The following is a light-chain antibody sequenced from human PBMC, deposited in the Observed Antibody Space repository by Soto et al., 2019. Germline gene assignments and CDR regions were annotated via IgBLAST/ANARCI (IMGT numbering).Light chain of an antibody. CDR3: SAHGGTNPYV. J-gene: IGLJ1*01. V-gene: IGLV2-8*01. CDR2: DVN. CDR1: ASDIGGYSF. Sequence: QSALTQPPSASGSPGQSVAISCTGTASDIGGYSFVSWYQQHPGKAPKLLIYDVNKRPSGVPDHFSGSKSGNTASLTVSGLQAEDEAEYYCSAHGGTNPYVFGTGTKLTVL.